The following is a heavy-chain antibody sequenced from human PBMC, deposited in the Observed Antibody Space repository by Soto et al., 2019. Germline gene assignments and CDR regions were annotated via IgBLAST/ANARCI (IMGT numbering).Heavy chain of an antibody. V-gene: IGHV3-23*01. CDR1: GFTFSSYD. D-gene: IGHD2-15*01. CDR2: ISGSGGST. Sequence: EVQLLESGGGLVQPGGSLRLSCAASGFTFSSYDMSWVRQAPGKGLEWVSAISGSGGSTYYADSVKGRFTISRDNSKNTRCVQMNSLRAEDTAVYYCARSHLQSCCYTWFDLWRQGTLLTVSS. J-gene: IGHJ5*02. CDR3: ARSHLQSCCYTWFDL.